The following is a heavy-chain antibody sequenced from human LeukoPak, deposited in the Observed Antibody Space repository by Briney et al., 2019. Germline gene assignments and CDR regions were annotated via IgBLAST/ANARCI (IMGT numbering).Heavy chain of an antibody. CDR3: AELGITMIGGV. J-gene: IGHJ6*04. CDR1: GFTFSRNG. Sequence: GGSLRLSCAASGFTFSRNGMAWVRQAPGKGLEWVSSISVSGTYIYYADSVKGRFTISRDNAKNSLYLQMNSLRAEDTAVYYCAELGITMIGGVWGKGTTVTISS. CDR2: ISVSGTYI. D-gene: IGHD3-10*02. V-gene: IGHV3-21*01.